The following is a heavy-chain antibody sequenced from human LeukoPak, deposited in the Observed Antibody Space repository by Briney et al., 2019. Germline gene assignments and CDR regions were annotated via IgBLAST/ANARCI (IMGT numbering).Heavy chain of an antibody. CDR1: GFTFSSYS. Sequence: EPGGSLRLSCAASGFTFSSYSMSWVRQAPGKGLEWVSGISGSGTTYYADSVKGRFTISRDNSKNTLYLQMNSLRAEDTAVYYCAKGGGFGRYCSSTSCLFDPWGQGTLVTVSS. D-gene: IGHD2-2*01. J-gene: IGHJ5*02. CDR2: ISGSGTT. CDR3: AKGGGFGRYCSSTSCLFDP. V-gene: IGHV3-23*01.